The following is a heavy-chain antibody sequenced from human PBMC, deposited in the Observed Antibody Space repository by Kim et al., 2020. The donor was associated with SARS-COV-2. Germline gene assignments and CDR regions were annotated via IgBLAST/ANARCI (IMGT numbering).Heavy chain of an antibody. CDR3: ARLITIFGVVTTGAFDI. Sequence: GESLKISCKGSGYSFTSYWIGWVRQMPGKGLEWMGIIYPGDSDTRYSPSFQGQVTISADKSISTAYLQWSSLKASDTAMYYCARLITIFGVVTTGAFDIWRQGTMVTVSS. J-gene: IGHJ3*02. CDR2: IYPGDSDT. V-gene: IGHV5-51*01. D-gene: IGHD3-3*01. CDR1: GYSFTSYW.